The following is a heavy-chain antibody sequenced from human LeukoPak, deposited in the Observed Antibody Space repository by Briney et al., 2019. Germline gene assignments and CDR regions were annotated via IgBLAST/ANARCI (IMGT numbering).Heavy chain of an antibody. CDR3: ARAPITGEAAGTFDY. D-gene: IGHD6-13*01. J-gene: IGHJ4*02. V-gene: IGHV4-38-2*02. Sequence: SETLSLTCTVSRYSISSGYYWGWIRQPPGKGLEWIGSIYHSGSTYYNPSLKSRVTISVDTSKNQFSLKLSSVTAADTAVYYCARAPITGEAAGTFDYWGQGTLVTLSS. CDR2: IYHSGST. CDR1: RYSISSGYY.